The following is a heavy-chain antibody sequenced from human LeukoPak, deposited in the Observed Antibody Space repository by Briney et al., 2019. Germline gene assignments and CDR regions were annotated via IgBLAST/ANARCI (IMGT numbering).Heavy chain of an antibody. CDR3: ARRYTASPGERYDY. Sequence: SETLSLTCTVSGGSISNYYWTWIRQPPGKGLEWIGYIYSSGNTNYNPSLNSRVTISLDASKNQFSLMLRSLTAADTAVYYCARRYTASPGERYDYWGQGSLVTVSS. V-gene: IGHV4-59*08. D-gene: IGHD1-1*01. CDR1: GGSISNYY. CDR2: IYSSGNT. J-gene: IGHJ4*02.